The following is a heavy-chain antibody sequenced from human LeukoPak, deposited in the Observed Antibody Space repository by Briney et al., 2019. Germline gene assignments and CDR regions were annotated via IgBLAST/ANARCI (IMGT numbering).Heavy chain of an antibody. V-gene: IGHV1-2*02. CDR3: RMGGAVAGTFFDY. J-gene: IGHJ4*02. Sequence: GASVKVSCKASGYTFTGYYMHWVRQAPGQGLEWMGWINPNSGGTNYAQKFQGRVTMTRDTSISTACMELSRLRSDDTAVYYCRMGGAVAGTFFDYWGQGTLVTVSS. D-gene: IGHD6-19*01. CDR1: GYTFTGYY. CDR2: INPNSGGT.